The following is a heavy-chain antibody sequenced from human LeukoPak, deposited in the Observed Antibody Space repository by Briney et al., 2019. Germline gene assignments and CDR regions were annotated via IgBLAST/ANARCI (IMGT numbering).Heavy chain of an antibody. CDR3: ARECRDGYNPGAGGNWFDP. CDR2: IHHSGST. Sequence: PSGTLSLTCAVSGGSISSCNWWSWVRQPPGKGLEWIGEIHHSGSTNYNPSLKSRVTISVDKSRNQFSLKLSSVTAADTAVYYCARECRDGYNPGAGGNWFDPWGQGTLVTASS. CDR1: GGSISSCNW. V-gene: IGHV4-4*02. D-gene: IGHD5-24*01. J-gene: IGHJ5*02.